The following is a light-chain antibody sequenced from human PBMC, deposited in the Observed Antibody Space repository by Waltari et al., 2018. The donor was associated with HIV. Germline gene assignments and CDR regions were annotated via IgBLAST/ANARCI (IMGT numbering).Light chain of an antibody. Sequence: QSALTQSPSASGSPGHSVNISCTGANGDISDYNYVSWYQQHSNRPPKLIIFEVSKRPSGVPVRFSGSKSGNTASIFVSVLQPEDEATYFCSSFAATHKLFGGGTKLTVL. J-gene: IGLJ2*01. CDR2: EVS. CDR1: NGDISDYNY. CDR3: SSFAATHKL. V-gene: IGLV2-8*01.